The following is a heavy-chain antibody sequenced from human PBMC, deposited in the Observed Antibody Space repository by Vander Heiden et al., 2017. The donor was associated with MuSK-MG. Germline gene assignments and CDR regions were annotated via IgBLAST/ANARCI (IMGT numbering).Heavy chain of an antibody. J-gene: IGHJ3*02. CDR1: GYTFTSYY. CDR3: ARDYDFWSGYAGPGAFDI. V-gene: IGHV1-46*03. D-gene: IGHD3-3*01. Sequence: QVQLVQSGAEVKKPGASVKVSCKASGYTFTSYYIHRVRHAPGQGLEWMGIINPSGGSTNYAQHFQGRVTMTRDTSTRTVNMELSSLRSEDTAVYYCARDYDFWSGYAGPGAFDIWGQGTMVTVSS. CDR2: INPSGGST.